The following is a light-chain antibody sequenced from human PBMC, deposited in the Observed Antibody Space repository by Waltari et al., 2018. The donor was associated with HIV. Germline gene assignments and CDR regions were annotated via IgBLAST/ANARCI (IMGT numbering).Light chain of an antibody. J-gene: IGLJ3*02. Sequence: SYELTQPSPVSVSPGPTAKITCPGDALTNSYARWYQPKPGQAPVLVIYKNPGRPSVIPGRFSGSRSGTTVTLTIGGAQVGDEADYYCFSAADDNLRVFGGGTKLTVL. CDR1: ALTNSY. CDR3: FSAADDNLRV. CDR2: KNP. V-gene: IGLV3-27*01.